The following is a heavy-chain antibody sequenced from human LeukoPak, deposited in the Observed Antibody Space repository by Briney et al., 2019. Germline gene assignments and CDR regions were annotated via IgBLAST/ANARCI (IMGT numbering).Heavy chain of an antibody. CDR1: GYTFTSYG. J-gene: IGHJ4*02. CDR3: ARENYDILTGYYKGFDY. Sequence: ASVKVSCKASGYTFTSYGISWVRQAPGQGLEWMGWISAYNGNTNYAQKLQGRVTMTTDTSTSTAYMELRSLRPDDTAVYYCARENYDILTGYYKGFDYWGQGTLVTVSS. D-gene: IGHD3-9*01. CDR2: ISAYNGNT. V-gene: IGHV1-18*01.